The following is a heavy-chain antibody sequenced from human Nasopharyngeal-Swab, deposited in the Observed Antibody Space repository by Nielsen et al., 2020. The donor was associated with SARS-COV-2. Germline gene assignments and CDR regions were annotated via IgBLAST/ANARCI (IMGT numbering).Heavy chain of an antibody. J-gene: IGHJ6*02. CDR2: IYYST. V-gene: IGHV4-61*01. CDR3: ARLSYYSGMDV. CDR1: GGSVSSGSYY. Sequence: SETLSLTCTVSGGSVSSGSYYWSWIRQPPGKGLEWIGYIYYSTDYNPPLKSRVTISVDTSKNQFSLTLTSVTAADTAVYYCARLSYYSGMDVWGQGTTVTVS.